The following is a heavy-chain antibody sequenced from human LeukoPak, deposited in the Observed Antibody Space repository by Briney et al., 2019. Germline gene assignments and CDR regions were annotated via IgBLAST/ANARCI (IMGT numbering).Heavy chain of an antibody. V-gene: IGHV3-74*01. CDR1: GFTLSTYW. J-gene: IGHJ4*02. D-gene: IGHD2-8*01. Sequence: GGSLRLSCAASGFTLSTYWMQWVRQAPGKGLVWVSRINGNGRETIYADSAKGRFTISRDNAKNTLDLQMDSLRVDDTAVYYCVRARYCTSGTCYSDYWGQGTLVTVSS. CDR3: VRARYCTSGTCYSDY. CDR2: INGNGRET.